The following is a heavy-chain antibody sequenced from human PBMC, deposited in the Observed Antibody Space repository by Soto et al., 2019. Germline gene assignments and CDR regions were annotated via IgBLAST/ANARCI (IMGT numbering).Heavy chain of an antibody. J-gene: IGHJ6*02. Sequence: SVKVSCKASGGTFSSYSISWVLQAPGQGLEWMGGIIPIFGTANYAQKFQGRVTITADKSTSTAYMELSSLRSEDTAVYYCAREGMSGPSYYYYYGMDVWGQGTTVTVSS. D-gene: IGHD3-3*01. CDR1: GGTFSSYS. V-gene: IGHV1-69*06. CDR2: IIPIFGTA. CDR3: AREGMSGPSYYYYYGMDV.